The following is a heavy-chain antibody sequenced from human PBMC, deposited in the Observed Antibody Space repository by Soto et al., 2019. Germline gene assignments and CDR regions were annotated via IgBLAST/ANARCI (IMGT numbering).Heavy chain of an antibody. D-gene: IGHD3-3*01. J-gene: IGHJ4*02. Sequence: ASVKVSCKTSGFMFTSSAVQWVRQARGQRLEWIGWLVVGSGNTHYAQHFQERVTLTRDMSTGTAYMELSSLRSEDTAVYYCAAVPALRFLKWLPAYFDYWGQGTLVTVSS. CDR3: AAVPALRFLKWLPAYFDY. V-gene: IGHV1-58*01. CDR1: GFMFTSSA. CDR2: LVVGSGNT.